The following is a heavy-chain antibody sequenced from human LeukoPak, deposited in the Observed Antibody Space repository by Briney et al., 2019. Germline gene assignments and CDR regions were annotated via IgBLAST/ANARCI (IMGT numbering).Heavy chain of an antibody. D-gene: IGHD3-9*01. CDR1: GFNFSSYG. V-gene: IGHV3-30*02. Sequence: GGYPRLSCAASGFNFSSYGMHWVRQAPGKGLARVEYIRYDGSNEYYADAVKGRFTISRDNSKNTLYLQMNSLRAEDTAVYYCASNILTGYYGFTGFDYWGQGTLVTVSS. CDR2: IRYDGSNE. J-gene: IGHJ4*02. CDR3: ASNILTGYYGFTGFDY.